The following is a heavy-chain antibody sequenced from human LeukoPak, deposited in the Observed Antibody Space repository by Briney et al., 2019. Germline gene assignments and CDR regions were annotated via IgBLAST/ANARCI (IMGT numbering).Heavy chain of an antibody. D-gene: IGHD1-26*01. V-gene: IGHV1-2*02. CDR2: INPNSGGT. CDR3: ARGFLGATTSYDY. J-gene: IGHJ4*02. Sequence: ASVKVSCKASGYTFTGYYMHWVRQAPGQGLEWMGWINPNSGGTNYAQKFQGRVTMTRDTSISTAYMDLSRLRSDDTAVYYCARGFLGATTSYDYWGQGTLVTVSS. CDR1: GYTFTGYY.